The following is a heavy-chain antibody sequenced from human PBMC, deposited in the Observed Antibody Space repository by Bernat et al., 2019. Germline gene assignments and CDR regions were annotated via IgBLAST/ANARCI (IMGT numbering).Heavy chain of an antibody. CDR1: GFTFSSYA. CDR3: AYRGYCSSTSCPYYYYGMDV. D-gene: IGHD2-2*01. J-gene: IGHJ6*02. CDR2: ISGSGGST. Sequence: EVQLLESGGGLVQPGGSLRLSCAASGFTFSSYAMSWVRQAPGKGLEWVSAISGSGGSTYYADSVKGRFTISRDNSKNTLYLQMNSLRAEDTAVNYCAYRGYCSSTSCPYYYYGMDVWGQGTTVTVSS. V-gene: IGHV3-23*01.